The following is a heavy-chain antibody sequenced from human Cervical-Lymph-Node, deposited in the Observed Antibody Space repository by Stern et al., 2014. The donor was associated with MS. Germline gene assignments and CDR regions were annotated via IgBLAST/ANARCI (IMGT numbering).Heavy chain of an antibody. CDR2: ISWNGVNI. CDR1: GFTFDDSA. J-gene: IGHJ4*02. V-gene: IGHV3-9*01. D-gene: IGHD3-3*01. Sequence: VQLEESGGGLVQPGRSLRLSCAASGFTFDDSAMHWVRQAPGKGLEWVAGISWNGVNIGYGDSVKGRFTISRDNAQKTLYLQMNSLRPEDTALYYCVKATGKYDFWSGQDWGQGTLVTVSS. CDR3: VKATGKYDFWSGQD.